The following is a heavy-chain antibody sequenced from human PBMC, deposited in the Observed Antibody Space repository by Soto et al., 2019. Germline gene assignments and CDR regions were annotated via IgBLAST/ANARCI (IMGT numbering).Heavy chain of an antibody. V-gene: IGHV4-59*11. Sequence: SETLSLTCTVSGRSISPHYWSWIRQPPWKGLEWIGYIYYSGTTNYNPSLKSRVTMSVDTSKNRFSLNLSSVTAADTAVYYCARSVWSSGFLDYFESWGQGTLVTVS. CDR1: GRSISPHY. J-gene: IGHJ4*02. CDR2: IYYSGTT. CDR3: ARSVWSSGFLDYFES. D-gene: IGHD2-21*01.